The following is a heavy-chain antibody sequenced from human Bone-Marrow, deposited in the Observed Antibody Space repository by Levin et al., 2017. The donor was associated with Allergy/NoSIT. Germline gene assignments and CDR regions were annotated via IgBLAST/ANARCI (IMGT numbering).Heavy chain of an antibody. D-gene: IGHD4-17*01. CDR1: GGSISSYY. CDR2: IYYSGST. Sequence: SETLSLTCTVSGGSISSYYWSWIRQPPGKGLEWIGYIYYSGSTNYNPSLKSRVTISVDTSKNQFSLKLSSVTAADTAVYYCAREQATVTTGAFDIWGQGTMVTVSS. CDR3: AREQATVTTGAFDI. J-gene: IGHJ3*02. V-gene: IGHV4-59*01.